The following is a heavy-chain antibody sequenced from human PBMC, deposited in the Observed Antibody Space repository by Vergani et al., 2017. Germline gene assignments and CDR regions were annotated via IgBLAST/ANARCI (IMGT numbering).Heavy chain of an antibody. CDR2: IYPGDSDT. CDR1: GYSFTSYW. Sequence: EVQLVQSGAEVKKPGESLKISCKGSGYSFTSYWIGWVRQMPGKGLEWMGIIYPGDSDTRYSPSFQGQVTISADKSISTAYLQWSSLKASDTAMYYCARRGYYYDSSGYLPDAFDIWGQGTMVTVSS. V-gene: IGHV5-51*03. D-gene: IGHD3-22*01. CDR3: ARRGYYYDSSGYLPDAFDI. J-gene: IGHJ3*02.